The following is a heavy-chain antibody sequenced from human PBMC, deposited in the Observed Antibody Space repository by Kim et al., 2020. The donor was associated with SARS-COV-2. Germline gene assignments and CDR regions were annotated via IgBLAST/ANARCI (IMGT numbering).Heavy chain of an antibody. D-gene: IGHD2-21*02. CDR2: INPNSGGT. CDR3: ARVSYCGGDCYAFDI. V-gene: IGHV1-2*06. CDR1: GYTFTGYY. Sequence: ASVKVSCKASGYTFTGYYMHWVRQAPGQGLEWMGRINPNSGGTNYAQKFQGRVTMTRDTSISTAYMELSRLRSDDTAVYYCARVSYCGGDCYAFDIWGQGTMVTVSS. J-gene: IGHJ3*02.